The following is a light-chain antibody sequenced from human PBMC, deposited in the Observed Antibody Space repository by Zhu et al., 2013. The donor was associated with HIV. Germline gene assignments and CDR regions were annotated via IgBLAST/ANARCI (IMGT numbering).Light chain of an antibody. CDR2: EHN. J-gene: IGLJ2*01. CDR3: QSYDSSNHVV. V-gene: IGLV6-57*01. CDR1: SGSIASNY. Sequence: NFMLTQPHSVSESPGKTVTISCTRSSGSIASNYVQWYQQRPGSSPTTVIYEHNQRPSGVPDRFSGSIDSSSNSASLTISGLKTEDEAVYYCQSYDSSNHVVFGGGTKLTVL.